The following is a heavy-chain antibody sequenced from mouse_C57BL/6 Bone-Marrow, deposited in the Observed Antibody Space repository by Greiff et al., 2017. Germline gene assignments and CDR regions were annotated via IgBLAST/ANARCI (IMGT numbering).Heavy chain of an antibody. CDR3: ARRLGAMDY. CDR1: GYTFTSYW. CDR2: IDPSDSET. J-gene: IGHJ4*01. V-gene: IGHV1-52*01. D-gene: IGHD3-3*01. Sequence: VQLQQSGAELVRPGSSVKLSCKASGYTFTSYWMHWVKQRPIQGLEWIGNIDPSDSETHYNQKFKDKATLTVDKSSSTAYMQLSSLTSEDSAVSYCARRLGAMDYWCQGTSVTVSS.